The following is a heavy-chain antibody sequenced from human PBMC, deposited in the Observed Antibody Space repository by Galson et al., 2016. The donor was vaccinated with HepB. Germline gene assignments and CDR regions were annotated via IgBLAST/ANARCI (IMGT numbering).Heavy chain of an antibody. J-gene: IGHJ4*02. CDR1: GDSINIARYF. Sequence: SETLSLTCSVSGDSINIARYFWGWIRQSPTRGLEWIGTIANSESTYYNPSLRSRVSISVDTSRNQFSLKLNSVTAADTALYYCVRDEYNISWYKYWGQGTLVTVSS. V-gene: IGHV4-39*02. CDR3: VRDEYNISWYKY. CDR2: IANSEST. D-gene: IGHD6-13*01.